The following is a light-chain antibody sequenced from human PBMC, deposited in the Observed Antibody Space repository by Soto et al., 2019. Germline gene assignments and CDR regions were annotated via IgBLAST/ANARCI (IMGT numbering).Light chain of an antibody. V-gene: IGKV1-12*01. CDR2: AAF. Sequence: DMQITHCPAARCAGVGCRFRRTSLPSQGISSWLAWYQQKPGKSPKLLIHAAFNLQSGVPSRFSRTGSGTDLTITTRRLQPADFETYHSHQAHSFPLTLRQGTRLEIK. J-gene: IGKJ5*01. CDR3: HQAHSFPLT. CDR1: QGISSW.